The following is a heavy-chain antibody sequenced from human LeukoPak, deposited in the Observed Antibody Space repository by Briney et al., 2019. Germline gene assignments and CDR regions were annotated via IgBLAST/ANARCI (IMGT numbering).Heavy chain of an antibody. V-gene: IGHV3-7*01. Sequence: GGSLRLSCAASGFTFSSYWMSWVRQAPGKGLEWVANIKQDGSEKYYVDSVKGRFTISRDNAKNSLYLQMNSLRAADTAVYYCARGRGQAYIPHSGFDPWGQGTLVTVSS. J-gene: IGHJ5*02. CDR2: IKQDGSEK. CDR3: ARGRGQAYIPHSGFDP. D-gene: IGHD1-20*01. CDR1: GFTFSSYW.